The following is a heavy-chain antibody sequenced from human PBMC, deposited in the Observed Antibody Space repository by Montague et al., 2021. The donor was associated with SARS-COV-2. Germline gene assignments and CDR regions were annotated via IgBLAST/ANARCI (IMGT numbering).Heavy chain of an antibody. D-gene: IGHD2-21*02. CDR2: VYFSGTA. V-gene: IGHV4-59*11. Sequence: SETLSLTRTVSAGSINNQYWSWIRQTPGKELEWIAYVYFSGTAFYNPSLKSRATISVDTSKNQFSLKLSSVTAADTAVYYCARQIPLRTHIVVVTALLGGAFDIWGQGTMVTVSS. J-gene: IGHJ3*02. CDR3: ARQIPLRTHIVVVTALLGGAFDI. CDR1: AGSINNQY.